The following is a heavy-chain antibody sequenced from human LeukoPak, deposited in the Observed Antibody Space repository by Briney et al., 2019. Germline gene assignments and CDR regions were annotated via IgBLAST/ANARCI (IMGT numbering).Heavy chain of an antibody. CDR2: FDPEDSET. CDR3: ATEAVSGKYYDILTGYPAYYYGMDV. Sequence: ASVKVSCKVSGYTLTELSMHWVRQAPGKGLEWMGGFDPEDSETIYAQKFQGRVTMTEDTSTDTAYMELSSLRSEDTAVYYCATEAVSGKYYDILTGYPAYYYGMDVWGQGTTVTVSS. D-gene: IGHD3-9*01. CDR1: GYTLTELS. J-gene: IGHJ6*02. V-gene: IGHV1-24*01.